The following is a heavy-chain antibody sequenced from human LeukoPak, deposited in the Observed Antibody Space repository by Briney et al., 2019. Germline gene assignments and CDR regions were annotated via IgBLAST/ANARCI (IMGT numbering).Heavy chain of an antibody. Sequence: SETLSLTCAVYGGSFSGYYCNWIRQPPGKGLGWIGEINHSGSTSYNPSLKSRVTISLDTSKNQFSLKLSSVTAADTAVYYCARGARAGYNLEPFDYRGQGTLVTVSS. CDR1: GGSFSGYY. CDR2: INHSGST. J-gene: IGHJ4*02. D-gene: IGHD5-24*01. V-gene: IGHV4-34*01. CDR3: ARGARAGYNLEPFDY.